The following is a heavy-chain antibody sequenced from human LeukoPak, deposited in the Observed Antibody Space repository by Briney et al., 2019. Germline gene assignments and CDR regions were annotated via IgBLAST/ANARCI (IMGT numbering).Heavy chain of an antibody. CDR1: GGTFSSYA. Sequence: ASVKVSCKASGGTFSSYAISWVRQAPGQGLEWMGWISAYNGNTNYAQKLQGRVTMTTDTSTSTAYMELRSLRSDDTAVYYCARDMCNWNDVLNWFDPWGQGTLVTVSS. D-gene: IGHD1-20*01. CDR3: ARDMCNWNDVLNWFDP. CDR2: ISAYNGNT. J-gene: IGHJ5*02. V-gene: IGHV1-18*01.